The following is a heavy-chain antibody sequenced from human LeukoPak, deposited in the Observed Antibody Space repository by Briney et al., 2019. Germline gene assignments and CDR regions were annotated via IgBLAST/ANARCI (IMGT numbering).Heavy chain of an antibody. CDR1: GFTFSNYW. CDR2: TKQDGSDT. Sequence: PGGSLRLSCAASGFTFSNYWMSRVRQAPGKGPEWVANTKQDGSDTHYVDSVKGRFTISRDNAKNSLYLQMNSLRAEDTAVYYCAAGNNCGYWGQGTLVTVSS. D-gene: IGHD1-1*01. V-gene: IGHV3-7*01. CDR3: AAGNNCGY. J-gene: IGHJ4*02.